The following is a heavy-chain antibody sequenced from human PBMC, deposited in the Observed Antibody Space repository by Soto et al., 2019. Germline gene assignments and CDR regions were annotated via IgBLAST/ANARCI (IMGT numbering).Heavy chain of an antibody. V-gene: IGHV3-30*18. Sequence: HPGGSLRLSCAASGFTFSSYGMHWVRQAPGKGLEWVAVISYDGSNKYYADSVKGRFTISRDNSKNTLYLQMNSLRAEDTAVYYCAKDWCLAADGGCRYYYYGMDVWGQGTTVTVSS. CDR2: ISYDGSNK. CDR3: AKDWCLAADGGCRYYYYGMDV. J-gene: IGHJ6*02. D-gene: IGHD6-13*01. CDR1: GFTFSSYG.